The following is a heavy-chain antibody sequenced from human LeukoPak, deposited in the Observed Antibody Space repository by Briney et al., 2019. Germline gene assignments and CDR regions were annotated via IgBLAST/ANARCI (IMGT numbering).Heavy chain of an antibody. J-gene: IGHJ4*02. D-gene: IGHD3-22*01. CDR3: ARDILDYYDSSAYSNSDY. CDR1: GFTFSSYE. V-gene: IGHV3-48*03. Sequence: GGSLRLSCAASGFTFSSYEMNWVRQAPGKGLEWVSYISSSGSTIYYADSVKGRFTISRDNSKNTVYLQMNSLRVDDTAMYYCARDILDYYDSSAYSNSDYWGQGTLVTVSS. CDR2: ISSSGSTI.